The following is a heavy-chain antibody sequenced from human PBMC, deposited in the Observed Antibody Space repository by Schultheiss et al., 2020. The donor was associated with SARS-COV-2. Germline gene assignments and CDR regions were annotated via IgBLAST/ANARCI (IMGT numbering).Heavy chain of an antibody. CDR2: IRYDGSNK. V-gene: IGHV3-30*02. CDR3: AKLEPAANYYYYYYMDV. J-gene: IGHJ6*03. CDR1: GFTFSSYG. D-gene: IGHD2-2*01. Sequence: GESLKISCAASGFTFSSYGMYWVRQAPGKGLEWVAFIRYDGSNKYYADSVKGRFTISRDNSKNTLYLQMNSLRAEDTAVYYCAKLEPAANYYYYYYMDVWGKGTTVTVSS.